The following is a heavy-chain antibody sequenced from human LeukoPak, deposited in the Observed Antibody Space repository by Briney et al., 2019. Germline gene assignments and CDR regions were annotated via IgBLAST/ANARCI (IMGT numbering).Heavy chain of an antibody. J-gene: IGHJ4*02. CDR3: TRGYYGDYQIDF. CDR2: ISSTSTII. Sequence: GGSLRLSCAASGVTFSIYSMNWVRQAPGKGLEWISYISSTSTIIYYADSVKGRFTISRDSAKSSLYLQMNSLRVEDTAIYYCTRGYYGDYQIDFWGQGTLVTVSS. V-gene: IGHV3-48*01. D-gene: IGHD4-17*01. CDR1: GVTFSIYS.